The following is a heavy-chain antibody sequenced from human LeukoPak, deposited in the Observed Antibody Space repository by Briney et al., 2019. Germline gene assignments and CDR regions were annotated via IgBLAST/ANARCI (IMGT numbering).Heavy chain of an antibody. CDR2: IYYSGST. Sequence: SETLSLTCTVSGGSISSCYWSWIRQPPGKGLEWIGYIYYSGSTNYNPSLKSRVTISVDTSKNQFSLKLSSVTAADTAVYYCARWDSSSWYAFDYWGQGSLVTVSS. CDR1: GGSISSCY. J-gene: IGHJ4*02. V-gene: IGHV4-59*01. D-gene: IGHD6-13*01. CDR3: ARWDSSSWYAFDY.